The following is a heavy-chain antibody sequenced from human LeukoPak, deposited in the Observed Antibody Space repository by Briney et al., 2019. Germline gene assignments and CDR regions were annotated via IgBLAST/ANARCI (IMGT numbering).Heavy chain of an antibody. CDR2: VNWSGHSV. CDR1: GFTFDDYA. D-gene: IGHD2-2*01. Sequence: GGSLRLSCAASGFTFDDYAMHWVRQVPGRGLEWVAGVNWSGHSVGYADAVKGRFTIPRDKAKTSLYLQMNSLKTEDTALYYCARQSKYEDLDYWGQGTLVTVSS. CDR3: ARQSKYEDLDY. V-gene: IGHV3-9*01. J-gene: IGHJ4*02.